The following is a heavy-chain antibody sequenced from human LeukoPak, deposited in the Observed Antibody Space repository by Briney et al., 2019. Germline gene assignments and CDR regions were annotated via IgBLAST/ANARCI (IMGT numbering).Heavy chain of an antibody. CDR1: GFTFSSNW. CDR2: IKSDGSST. D-gene: IGHD2-15*01. J-gene: IGHJ4*02. V-gene: IGHV3-74*01. CDR3: AKEEGYCSCPDY. Sequence: PGGSLRLSCAASGFTFSSNWMYWFRQAPGKGLVWVSRIKSDGSSTNYVDSVKGRFTISRDNAKNTLYLQMNSLRAEDTAVYYCAKEEGYCSCPDYWGQGTLVTVSS.